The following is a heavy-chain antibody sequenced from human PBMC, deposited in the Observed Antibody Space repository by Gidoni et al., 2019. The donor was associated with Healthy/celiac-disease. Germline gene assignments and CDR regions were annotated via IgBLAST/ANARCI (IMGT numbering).Heavy chain of an antibody. D-gene: IGHD6-13*01. V-gene: IGHV3-30*18. CDR1: GFTFSSYG. J-gene: IGHJ4*02. CDR3: AKEPNIAAAGTPELIDY. Sequence: QVQLVESGGGVVQPGRSLRLSCSASGFTFSSYGMHWVRQAPGKGLEWVAVISYDGSNKYYADSVKGRFTISRDNYKNTLYLQMNSLRAEDTAVYYCAKEPNIAAAGTPELIDYWGQGTLVTVSS. CDR2: ISYDGSNK.